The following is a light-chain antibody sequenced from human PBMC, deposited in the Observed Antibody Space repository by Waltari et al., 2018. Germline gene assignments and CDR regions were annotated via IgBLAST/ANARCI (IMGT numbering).Light chain of an antibody. V-gene: IGKV1-9*01. CDR1: QGISSY. CDR2: TAS. Sequence: DIQLTQSPSFLSASVGDRVTITCRSSQGISSYLALYQQKAGQAPKLLIHTASTVQGGVPSRFSGSGSGTDFTLTISSLQPEDFATYYCQQRHSYPITFGQGTRLDIK. CDR3: QQRHSYPIT. J-gene: IGKJ5*01.